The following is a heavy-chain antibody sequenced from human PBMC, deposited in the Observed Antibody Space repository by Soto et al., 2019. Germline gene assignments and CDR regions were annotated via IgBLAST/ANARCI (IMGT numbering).Heavy chain of an antibody. J-gene: IGHJ3*01. D-gene: IGHD6-19*01. Sequence: EVQVLESGGDLIQPGGSLRLSCAAFGFTFSNYPMVWVRQAPEKGLEWVSTIGANGAATHYADSVKGRFTISRDNSKKTMYLQMDSLRGEDTAVYYCAKEGFSSGEAGGFHFWGQGTLVTVSS. CDR3: AKEGFSSGEAGGFHF. V-gene: IGHV3-23*01. CDR2: IGANGAAT. CDR1: GFTFSNYP.